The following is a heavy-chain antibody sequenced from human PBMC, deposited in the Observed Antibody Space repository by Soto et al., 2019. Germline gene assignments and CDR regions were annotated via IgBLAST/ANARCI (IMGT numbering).Heavy chain of an antibody. J-gene: IGHJ6*04. V-gene: IGHV3-23*01. CDR1: GFTFSAYA. CDR2: LSGSGSST. CDR3: AKGGESRSYNNALDL. D-gene: IGHD3-10*01. Sequence: VHLLESGGGLVQPGRSLRLSCAASGFTFSAYAMSWIRQAPGKGLEWASRLSGSGSSTYYADSVSGLFTSSTDNLKTTVNLQMNSLRVEDTARYYCAKGGESRSYNNALDLWGNETTVPVSS.